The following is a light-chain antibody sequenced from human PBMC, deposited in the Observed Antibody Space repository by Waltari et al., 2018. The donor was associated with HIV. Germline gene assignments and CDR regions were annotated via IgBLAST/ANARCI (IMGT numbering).Light chain of an antibody. Sequence: QSVLTQPPSASGTLGQRVTIPCPGSNSNAGSKPVYWFQQVPGTAPKLLIYRDYQRRSGIPDRFSGSKSGASASLTISGLRSEDEADYYCVAWDDSLSGYVFGTGTKVSVL. J-gene: IGLJ1*01. CDR3: VAWDDSLSGYV. V-gene: IGLV1-47*01. CDR2: RDY. CDR1: NSNAGSKP.